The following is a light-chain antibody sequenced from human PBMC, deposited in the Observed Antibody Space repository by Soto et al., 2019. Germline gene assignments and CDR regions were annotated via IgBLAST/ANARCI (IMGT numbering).Light chain of an antibody. J-gene: IGKJ4*01. CDR3: QQYKNWPPLT. CDR2: GSF. V-gene: IGKV3-15*01. Sequence: EIVMTQSPATLSVSPGETATLSCMASQSVTYNLAWYQQKPGQGPRLLIYGSFTRATGIPARFSGSGSWTEFTLTISSLQSEDFAVYYCQQYKNWPPLTFGGGTKVEIK. CDR1: QSVTYN.